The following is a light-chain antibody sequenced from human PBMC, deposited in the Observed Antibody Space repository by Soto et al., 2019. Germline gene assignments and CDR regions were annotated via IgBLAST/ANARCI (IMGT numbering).Light chain of an antibody. CDR3: QQYNTYRA. Sequence: EILMTQSPSNLSASLGERATLSCRASQSVGSSLAWHQQKPGQAPRLLIYKASTLESGVPSRFSGSGSGTEFTLTISSVHPDDFATYYCQQYNTYRAFGQGTKVDIK. CDR2: KAS. V-gene: IGKV1-5*03. J-gene: IGKJ1*01. CDR1: QSVGSS.